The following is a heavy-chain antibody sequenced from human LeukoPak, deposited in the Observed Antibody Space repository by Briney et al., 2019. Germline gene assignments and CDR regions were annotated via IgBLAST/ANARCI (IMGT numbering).Heavy chain of an antibody. CDR2: NT. Sequence: SETLSLTCTVSGASISSSTYYWGWIRQPPGKGLEWIGSNTYYNPSLKSRVTISVDTSKNQYSLKLSSVTAADTAVYYCARNDKWELRGWGQGTLVTVSS. CDR3: ARNDKWELRG. D-gene: IGHD1-26*01. CDR1: GASISSSTYY. J-gene: IGHJ4*02. V-gene: IGHV4-39*01.